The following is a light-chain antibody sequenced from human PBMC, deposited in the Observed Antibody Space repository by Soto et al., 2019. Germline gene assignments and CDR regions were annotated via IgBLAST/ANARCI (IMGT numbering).Light chain of an antibody. CDR1: QDIGNA. J-gene: IGKJ2*01. V-gene: IGKV1-6*01. CDR3: QQHSNLPLT. Sequence: AIPMTQSPYSLSASVGDRVTITCRASQDIGNALGWYQQKPGRAPKILIYAASSLQSGVPSRFSGSGSGTDLTLTISSLQSEDFATYYCQQHSNLPLTFGQGTNLRVK. CDR2: AAS.